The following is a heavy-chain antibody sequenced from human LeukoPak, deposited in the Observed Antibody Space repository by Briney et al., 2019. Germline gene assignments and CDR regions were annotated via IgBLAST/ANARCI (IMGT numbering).Heavy chain of an antibody. V-gene: IGHV1-18*01. CDR1: GYTFTSYG. D-gene: IGHD3-10*01. CDR2: ISAYNGNT. J-gene: IGHJ4*02. CDR3: ARDSLITMVRGVIHFFDY. Sequence: ASVKVSCKASGYTFTSYGISWVRQAPGQGLEWMGWISAYNGNTNYAQKLQGRVTMTTDTSTSTAYMELRSLRSDDTAVYYCARDSLITMVRGVIHFFDYWGQGTLVTVSS.